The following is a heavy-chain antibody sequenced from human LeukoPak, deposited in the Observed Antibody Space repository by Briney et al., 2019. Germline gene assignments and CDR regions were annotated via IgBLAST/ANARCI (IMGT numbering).Heavy chain of an antibody. V-gene: IGHV3-21*01. CDR2: ITGSSDYI. D-gene: IGHD3-10*01. J-gene: IGHJ4*02. CDR3: AKFKGHYGDSEYYFDY. CDR1: GFTFSRYS. Sequence: PGGSLRLSCAASGFTFSRYSVNWVRQAPGKGLEWVSCITGSSDYIFYADSVRGRFTISRDSAKNSLYPQMNSLRAEDTAVYYCAKFKGHYGDSEYYFDYWGQGTLVTVSS.